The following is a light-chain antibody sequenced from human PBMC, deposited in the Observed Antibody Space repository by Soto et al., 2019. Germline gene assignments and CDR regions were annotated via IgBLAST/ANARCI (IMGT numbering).Light chain of an antibody. Sequence: EIVLTQSPGTLSLSPGERATLSCRASQSVSSSYLAWYQQKPGQAPRLLIYGASSRATGIPDRFSGSGSGTDFTLTISKLEPEDFAVYYWQQAGSSPGTFGQGTKVEIK. CDR2: GAS. J-gene: IGKJ1*01. V-gene: IGKV3-20*01. CDR3: QQAGSSPGT. CDR1: QSVSSSY.